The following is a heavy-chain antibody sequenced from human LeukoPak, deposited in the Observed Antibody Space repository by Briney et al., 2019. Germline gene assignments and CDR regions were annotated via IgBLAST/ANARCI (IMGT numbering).Heavy chain of an antibody. CDR3: ARFQPGDVVVPVRQPRAPPPRYFDF. CDR2: IHYSGST. D-gene: IGHD2-2*01. CDR1: GGSLSSYY. J-gene: IGHJ4*02. Sequence: SETLSLTCTVSGGSLSSYYWSWIRQPPGKGLEWIGYIHYSGSTNYNPSLKSRVTISVDTSKNQFSLKLTSVTAADTAVYYCARFQPGDVVVPVRQPRAPPPRYFDFWGQGILVTVSS. V-gene: IGHV4-59*01.